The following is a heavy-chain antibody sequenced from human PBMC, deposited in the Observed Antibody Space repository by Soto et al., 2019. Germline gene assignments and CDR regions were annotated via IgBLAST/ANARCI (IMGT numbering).Heavy chain of an antibody. V-gene: IGHV4-39*01. Sequence: SETLSLTCTVSGGSISSSSYYWGWIRQPPGKGLEWIGSIYYSGSTYYNLSLRSRVTISVDTSKNQFSLKLTSVTAADTAVYYCARDYYDSSDYTTNWFDPWGQGTLVTVSS. J-gene: IGHJ5*02. CDR3: ARDYYDSSDYTTNWFDP. CDR1: GGSISSSSYY. CDR2: IYYSGST. D-gene: IGHD3-22*01.